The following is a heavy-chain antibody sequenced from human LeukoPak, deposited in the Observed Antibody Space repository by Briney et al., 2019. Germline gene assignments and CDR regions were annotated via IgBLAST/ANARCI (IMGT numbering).Heavy chain of an antibody. Sequence: GESLKISCKGSGYTFSTSWIGWVRQMPGKGLEWMGIVYPGDSDTRYSPSFQGQVTISVDMSITTAYLQWSSLKASDTAMYYCARPRQQLVSSDAFDIWGQGTMVTVS. J-gene: IGHJ3*02. CDR1: GYTFSTSW. CDR3: ARPRQQLVSSDAFDI. D-gene: IGHD6-13*01. V-gene: IGHV5-51*01. CDR2: VYPGDSDT.